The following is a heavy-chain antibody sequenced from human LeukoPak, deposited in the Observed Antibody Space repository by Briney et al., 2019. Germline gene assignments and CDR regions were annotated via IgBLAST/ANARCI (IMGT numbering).Heavy chain of an antibody. D-gene: IGHD6-19*01. CDR2: MNPNSGNT. J-gene: IGHJ6*02. V-gene: IGHV1-8*01. Sequence: ASVKVSCKASGYTFTSYDINWVRQATGQGLEWMGWMNPNSGNTGYAQKFQGRITMTRNTSISTAYMELSSLRSEDTAVYYCARNGWLGYYYYGMDVWGQGTTVTVSS. CDR1: GYTFTSYD. CDR3: ARNGWLGYYYYGMDV.